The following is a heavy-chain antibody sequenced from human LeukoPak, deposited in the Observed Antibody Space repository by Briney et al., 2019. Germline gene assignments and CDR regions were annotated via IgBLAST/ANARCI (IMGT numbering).Heavy chain of an antibody. D-gene: IGHD2-2*01. CDR2: IYYSGST. CDR3: ARHKRAAMSSFDY. CDR1: GSSISSSSYY. V-gene: IGHV4-39*01. Sequence: SETLSLTCTVSGSSISSSSYYWGWIRQPPGKGLEWIGSIYYSGSTYYNPSLKSRVTISVDTSKNQFSLKLSSVTAADTAVYYCARHKRAAMSSFDYWGQGTLVTVSS. J-gene: IGHJ4*02.